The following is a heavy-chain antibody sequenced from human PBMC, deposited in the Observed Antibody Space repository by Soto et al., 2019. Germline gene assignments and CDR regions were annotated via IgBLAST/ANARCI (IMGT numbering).Heavy chain of an antibody. CDR1: GFTFSDYY. CDR3: ARDSQPAAHYYYGMDV. Sequence: PGGSLRLSCAASGFTFSDYYMSWIRQAPGKGLEWVSYISSSSSYTNYADSVKGRLTISRDNAKNSLYLQMNSLRAEDTAVYYCARDSQPAAHYYYGMDVWGQGTTVTVSS. J-gene: IGHJ6*02. CDR2: ISSSSSYT. V-gene: IGHV3-11*06. D-gene: IGHD2-2*01.